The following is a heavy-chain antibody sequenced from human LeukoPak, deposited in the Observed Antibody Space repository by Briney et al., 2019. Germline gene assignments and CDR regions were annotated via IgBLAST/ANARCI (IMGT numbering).Heavy chain of an antibody. J-gene: IGHJ4*02. V-gene: IGHV3-64*02. D-gene: IGHD6-19*01. CDR1: GFTFSTYE. CDR3: AREDDYTSGWTSFDY. CDR2: ISSDGVST. Sequence: GGSLRLSCAASGFTFSTYEMYWVRQAPGKGLEYVSTISSDGVSTYYADSVKGRFTISRDNSKNTLYLQMGSLSPEDTAVYYCAREDDYTSGWTSFDYWGQGTLVTVSS.